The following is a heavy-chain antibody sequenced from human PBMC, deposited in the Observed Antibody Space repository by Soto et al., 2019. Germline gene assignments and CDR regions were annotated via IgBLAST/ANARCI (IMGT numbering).Heavy chain of an antibody. CDR3: AKAGEDFWSGYYMAPDTLDI. D-gene: IGHD3-3*01. V-gene: IGHV3-23*01. CDR2: ISGSGGST. Sequence: PGGSMRLSCAASGFTFSSYAMSWVRQAPGKGLEWVSAISGSGGSTYYADSVTGRFTISRDNSKNTLYLQMNSLRAEDTAVYYCAKAGEDFWSGYYMAPDTLDIWVQGTMVTVSS. CDR1: GFTFSSYA. J-gene: IGHJ3*02.